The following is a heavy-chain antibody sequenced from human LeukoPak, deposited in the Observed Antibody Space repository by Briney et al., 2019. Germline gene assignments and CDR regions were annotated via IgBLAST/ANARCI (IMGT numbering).Heavy chain of an antibody. CDR1: VFSFSDFY. D-gene: IGHD1-26*01. V-gene: IGHV3-11*01. CDR3: AREARGSGRDFDY. J-gene: IGHJ4*02. CDR2: IGTRSNPI. Sequence: GGSLRLSCAASVFSFSDFYMSWIRQAPGMGLEWISYIGTRSNPIYYADSVKGRFTISRDDAKNSLYLQMNSLRDEDTAVYFCAREARGSGRDFDYWGQGILVTVSS.